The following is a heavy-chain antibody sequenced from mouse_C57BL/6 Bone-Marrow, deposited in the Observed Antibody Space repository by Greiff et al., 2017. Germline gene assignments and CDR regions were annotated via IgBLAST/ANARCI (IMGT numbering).Heavy chain of an antibody. J-gene: IGHJ2*01. Sequence: QVQLKQSGAELVKPGASVKLSCKASGYTFTSYWMHWVKQRPGQGLEWIGMIHPNSGSTNYNEKFKSKATLTVDKSSSTAYMQLSSLTSEDSAVYYCARKGLDYFDYWGQGTTLTVSS. D-gene: IGHD2-13*01. CDR2: IHPNSGST. CDR1: GYTFTSYW. V-gene: IGHV1-64*01. CDR3: ARKGLDYFDY.